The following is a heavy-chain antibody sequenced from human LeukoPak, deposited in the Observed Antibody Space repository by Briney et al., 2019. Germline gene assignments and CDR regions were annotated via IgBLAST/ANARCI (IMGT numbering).Heavy chain of an antibody. CDR3: ARDGFRYFGSGSYYAGSWFDP. CDR1: GYTFTNYG. CDR2: ISDYNGNT. V-gene: IGHV1-18*01. Sequence: ASVKVSCKASGYTFTNYGISWVRQAPGQGLEWMGWISDYNGNTKYAQKLQGRVTMTTDTSTSTAYMELRSLRSDDTAVYYCARDGFRYFGSGSYYAGSWFDPWGQGTLVTVSS. D-gene: IGHD3-10*01. J-gene: IGHJ5*02.